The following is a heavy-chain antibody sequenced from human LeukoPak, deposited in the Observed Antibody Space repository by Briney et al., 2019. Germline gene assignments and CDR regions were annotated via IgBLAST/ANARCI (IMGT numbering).Heavy chain of an antibody. Sequence: PGDSLRLSCAASGFTFTKYWMTWVRQAPGKGLEWVGNIKQGGSDKNYMDSVKGRFTISRDNTKNSVYLQMSSLRAEDTAVYYCAREVWGPEYWGQGTLVTVSS. CDR2: IKQGGSDK. CDR3: AREVWGPEY. J-gene: IGHJ4*02. V-gene: IGHV3-7*01. CDR1: GFTFTKYW. D-gene: IGHD1-14*01.